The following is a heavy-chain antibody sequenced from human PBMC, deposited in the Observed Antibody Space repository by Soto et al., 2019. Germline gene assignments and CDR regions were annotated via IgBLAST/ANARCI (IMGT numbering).Heavy chain of an antibody. CDR2: ISGSGGST. V-gene: IGHV3-23*01. CDR3: ARGVPGYYAVDV. J-gene: IGHJ6*02. CDR1: GFTFSSYA. Sequence: PGGSLRLSCAASGFTFSSYAMSWVRQAPGKGLEWVSAISGSGGSTYYADSVKGRFTISRDNSKNTRYLQLNSLSDEDPAVYYCARGVPGYYAVDVWGQGTTVTVSS.